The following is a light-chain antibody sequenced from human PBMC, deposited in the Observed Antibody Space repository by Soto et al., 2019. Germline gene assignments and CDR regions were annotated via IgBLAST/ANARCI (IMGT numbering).Light chain of an antibody. J-gene: IGLJ2*01. CDR2: EVS. V-gene: IGLV2-8*01. CDR3: SSYGGNNNLL. Sequence: QSALTQPPSASGPPGQSVTISCTGTSNDVGGYNYVSWYQQHPGKAPKLMIFEVSKRPSGVPDRFSGSKSGNTASLTVSGLQAEDEADYYCSSYGGNNNLLFGGGTKVTVL. CDR1: SNDVGGYNY.